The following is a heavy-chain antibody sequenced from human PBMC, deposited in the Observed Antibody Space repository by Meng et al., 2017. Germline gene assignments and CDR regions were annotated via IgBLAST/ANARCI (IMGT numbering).Heavy chain of an antibody. CDR3: AGPQGLLRYSHVPRAFDY. Sequence: SETLSFTFAVHGWSFSVYYWSWIRQPPGKGREWIGEINHRGSTNYNPSLKSRVTISVDTSKNQFSLKLSSVTAADTAVYCCAGPQGLLRYSHVPRAFDYWGQGTKVTVSS. CDR1: GWSFSVYY. CDR2: INHRGST. V-gene: IGHV4-34*01. D-gene: IGHD3-9*01. J-gene: IGHJ4*02.